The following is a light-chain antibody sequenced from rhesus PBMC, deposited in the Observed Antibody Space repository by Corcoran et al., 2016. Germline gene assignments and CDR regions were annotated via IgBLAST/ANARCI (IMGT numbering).Light chain of an antibody. V-gene: IGKV1-43*02. J-gene: IGKJ3*01. CDR3: LQYNSDPFT. CDR1: QGISTY. Sequence: DIQMTQSPSSLSASVGDRVTITCRASQGISTYLNWYQQKPGKAPKRLIYAASSLESGVPSRFSGSGSRTDFTLTISSLQPEDFATYFCLQYNSDPFTFGPGTKLDIK. CDR2: AAS.